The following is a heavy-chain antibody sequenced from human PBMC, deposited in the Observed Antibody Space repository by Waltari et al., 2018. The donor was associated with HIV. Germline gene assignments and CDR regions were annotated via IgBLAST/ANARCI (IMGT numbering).Heavy chain of an antibody. J-gene: IGHJ3*02. V-gene: IGHV4-38-2*02. Sequence: QLQLQESGPGLVKPSETLSLTCSVSGYSISSGYYGGWIRQSPGKGLAWIGSIFHSGTTYYNPSLKSRVTLSVDTSKNQFSLNLSSVTAADAAMYYCARGRSHAWVGEMKAVFDIWGPGTMVTVSS. CDR2: IFHSGTT. D-gene: IGHD3-16*02. CDR3: ARGRSHAWVGEMKAVFDI. CDR1: GYSISSGYY.